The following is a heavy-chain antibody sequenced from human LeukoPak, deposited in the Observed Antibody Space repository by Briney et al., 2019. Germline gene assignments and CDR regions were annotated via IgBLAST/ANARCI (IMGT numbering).Heavy chain of an antibody. V-gene: IGHV3-21*01. CDR1: GFTFSSST. J-gene: IGHJ5*02. CDR3: VRIPNSANFPNWFDP. Sequence: PGGSLRLSCAASGFTFSSSTMNWVRRAPGKGLECVSSISSSSDYIYYADSVKGRFTISRDNAKNSLYLQMNSLRAEDTAVYYCVRIPNSANFPNWFDPWGQGTLVTVSS. D-gene: IGHD4/OR15-4a*01. CDR2: ISSSSDYI.